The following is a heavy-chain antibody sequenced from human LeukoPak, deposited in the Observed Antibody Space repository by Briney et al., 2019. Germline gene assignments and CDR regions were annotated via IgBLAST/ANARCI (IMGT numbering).Heavy chain of an antibody. J-gene: IGHJ6*03. CDR2: INWNGGST. CDR3: VRLQNWNYDYYYYMDV. D-gene: IGHD1-1*01. V-gene: IGHV3-20*04. Sequence: PGGSLRLSCAASGFTFDDYGMSWVRQAPGKGLEWVSGINWNGGSTGYADSVKGRFTISRDNAKNSLYLQMNSLRAEDTALYYCVRLQNWNYDYYYYMDVWGKGTTVTVSS. CDR1: GFTFDDYG.